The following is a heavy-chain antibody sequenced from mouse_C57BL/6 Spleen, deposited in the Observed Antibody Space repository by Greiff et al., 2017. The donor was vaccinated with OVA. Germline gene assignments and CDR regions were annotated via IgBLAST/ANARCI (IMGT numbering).Heavy chain of an antibody. CDR1: GFTFSDYY. CDR2: INYDGSST. Sequence: DVHLVESEGGLVQPGSSMKLSCTASGFTFSDYYMAWVRQVPEKGLEWVANINYDGSSTYYLDSLKSRFIISRDNAKNILYLQMSSLKSEDTATYYCARGIYDGRFDYWGQGTTLTVSS. V-gene: IGHV5-16*01. CDR3: ARGIYDGRFDY. J-gene: IGHJ2*01. D-gene: IGHD2-3*01.